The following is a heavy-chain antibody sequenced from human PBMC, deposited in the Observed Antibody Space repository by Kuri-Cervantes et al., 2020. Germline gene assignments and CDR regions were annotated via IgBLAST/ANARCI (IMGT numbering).Heavy chain of an antibody. CDR3: AREGISGSYGYYDY. CDR2: IYYSGNT. D-gene: IGHD1-26*01. V-gene: IGHV4-31*03. J-gene: IGHJ4*02. CDR1: GGSIGSGAYY. Sequence: SETLSLTYTVSGGSIGSGAYYWSWIRHRPGKGLEWIGYIYYSGNTYYNPSLQSRVSLSVDTSKSQFSLKLSSVTAADTAVYYCAREGISGSYGYYDYWGQGTLVTVSS.